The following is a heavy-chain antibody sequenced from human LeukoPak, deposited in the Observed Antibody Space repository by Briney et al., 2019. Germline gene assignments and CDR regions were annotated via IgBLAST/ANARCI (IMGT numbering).Heavy chain of an antibody. CDR3: ARLNRDYDFWSGYSDYYMDV. CDR1: GGSISSSSYY. V-gene: IGHV4-39*01. CDR2: INYSGTT. J-gene: IGHJ6*03. Sequence: SKTLSLTCTVSGGSISSSSYYWGWIRQPPGKGLEWIGGINYSGTTYYNPSLKSRVTISVDTSKNQFSLKLSSVTAADTAVYYCARLNRDYDFWSGYSDYYMDVWGNGTTVTVSS. D-gene: IGHD3-3*01.